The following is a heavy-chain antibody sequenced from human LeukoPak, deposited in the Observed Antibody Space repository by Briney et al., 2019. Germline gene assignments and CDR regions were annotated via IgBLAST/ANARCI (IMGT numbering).Heavy chain of an antibody. CDR3: ARGSSTSCADY. CDR1: GYTFTSYD. Sequence: ASVKVSCKASGYTFTSYDINWVRQATGQGLEWMGWMNPNSGNTGYAQKFQGRVTITGNTSISTAYMELSSLRSEDTAVYYCARGSSTSCADYWGQGTLVTVSS. V-gene: IGHV1-8*03. CDR2: MNPNSGNT. J-gene: IGHJ4*02. D-gene: IGHD2-2*01.